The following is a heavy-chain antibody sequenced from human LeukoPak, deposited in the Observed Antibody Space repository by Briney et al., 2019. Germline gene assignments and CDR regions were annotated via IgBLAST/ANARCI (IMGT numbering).Heavy chain of an antibody. CDR3: ARSAYGDLFDY. J-gene: IGHJ4*02. Sequence: PSETLSLTCTVSGGSISSSSYYWGWIRQPPGKGLEWIGYIYYTGSTNYNPSLKSRVTISVDMSKNQFSLKLSSVTAADTAVYYCARSAYGDLFDYWGQGTLVTVSS. V-gene: IGHV4-61*05. D-gene: IGHD4/OR15-4a*01. CDR1: GGSISSSSYY. CDR2: IYYTGST.